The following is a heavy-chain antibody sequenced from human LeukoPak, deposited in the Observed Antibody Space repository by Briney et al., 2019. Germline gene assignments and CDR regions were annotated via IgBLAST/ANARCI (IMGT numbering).Heavy chain of an antibody. V-gene: IGHV4-39*01. CDR1: GGSISSSSYY. D-gene: IGHD7-27*01. J-gene: IGHJ4*02. CDR3: AAQLGYHGSFDY. Sequence: SETLSLTCTVSGGSISSSSYYWGWIRQPPGKGLEWIGSIYYSGSTYYNPSLKSRVTISVDTSKNQFSLKLSSVTAADTAVYYCAAQLGYHGSFDYWGQGTLVTVSS. CDR2: IYYSGST.